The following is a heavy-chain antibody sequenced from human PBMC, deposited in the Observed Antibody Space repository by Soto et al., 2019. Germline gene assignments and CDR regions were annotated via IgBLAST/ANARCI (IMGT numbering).Heavy chain of an antibody. CDR3: AGLGSLLQPIDL. CDR1: GYTFTNYW. V-gene: IGHV5-51*01. Sequence: GESLKISCQASGYTFTNYWIAWVRHMPGRGLEWMGLIFPRDSDTRYNSSFEGQVTISADRSIATAYLQWTSLKASDTATYFCAGLGSLLQPIDLWGQGNPGHRLL. CDR2: IFPRDSDT. J-gene: IGHJ5*01. D-gene: IGHD4-4*01.